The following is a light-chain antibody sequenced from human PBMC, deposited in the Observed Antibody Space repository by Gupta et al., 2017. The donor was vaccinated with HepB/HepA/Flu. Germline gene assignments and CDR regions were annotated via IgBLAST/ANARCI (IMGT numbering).Light chain of an antibody. J-gene: IGKJ1*01. CDR3: MQCLQVWT. CDR2: WGS. Sequence: DIVLTQSPLSLPVTPGEPASISCKSSQSLLHSDGYNYLDWYLQKPGQSPQLLIYWGSTRASGVPDRFSGSGSGTDFALKISRVEAEDVGVYYCMQCLQVWTFGQGTKLEI. CDR1: QSLLHSDGYNY. V-gene: IGKV2-28*01.